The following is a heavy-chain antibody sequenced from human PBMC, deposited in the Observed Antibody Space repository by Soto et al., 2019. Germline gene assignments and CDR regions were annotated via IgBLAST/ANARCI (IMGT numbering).Heavy chain of an antibody. CDR3: ARDPLGGGDLKNDAFDF. V-gene: IGHV3-53*01. CDR1: GFTVSSNY. Sequence: GGSLRLSCAVSGFTVSSNYINWVRQAPGKGLEWVSVIYSGGDTYYADSVKGRFTISRDNSKNTLYLQMNSLRAEDTAVYYCARDPLGGGDLKNDAFDFWGQGTMVTVSS. CDR2: IYSGGDT. D-gene: IGHD3-16*01. J-gene: IGHJ3*01.